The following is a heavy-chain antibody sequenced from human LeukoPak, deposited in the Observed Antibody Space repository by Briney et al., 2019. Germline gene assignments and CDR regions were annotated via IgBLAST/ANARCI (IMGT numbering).Heavy chain of an antibody. CDR2: MNPNSGNT. V-gene: IGHV1-8*01. CDR1: GYTFTSYD. J-gene: IGHJ6*03. D-gene: IGHD3-10*01. CDR3: ARGHMVRGVIITYYYYYYMDV. Sequence: ASVKVSCKASGYTFTSYDINWVRQATGQGLEWMGWMNPNSGNTGYAQKFQGRVTMTRNTSISTAYMELRSLRSEDTAVYYCARGHMVRGVIITYYYYYYMDVWGKGTTVTISS.